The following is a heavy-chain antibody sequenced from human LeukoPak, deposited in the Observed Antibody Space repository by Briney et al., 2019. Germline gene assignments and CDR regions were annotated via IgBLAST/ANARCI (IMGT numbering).Heavy chain of an antibody. CDR1: GYTFTSNH. CDR3: ARDNSVGDNAWWFDP. J-gene: IGHJ5*02. V-gene: IGHV1-46*01. CDR2: INPSGGST. Sequence: ASVKVSCKASGYTFTSNHMHWVRQAPGQGLEWMGRINPSGGSTGYAQKFQGRVTMTRDMSTSTDYMELSSPRSEDTAIYYCARDNSVGDNAWWFDPWGQGTLVTVSS. D-gene: IGHD1-26*01.